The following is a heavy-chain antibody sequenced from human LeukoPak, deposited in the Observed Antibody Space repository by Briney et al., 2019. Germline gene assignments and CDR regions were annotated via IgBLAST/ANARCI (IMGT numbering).Heavy chain of an antibody. CDR1: GGSISSYY. CDR2: IYYSGST. J-gene: IGHJ5*02. V-gene: IGHV4-59*01. CDR3: ARTYCSSTSCYVDP. D-gene: IGHD2-2*01. Sequence: SETLSLTCTVSGGSISSYYWSWIRQPPGKGLEWIGYIYYSGSTNYNPSLKSRVTISVDTSKNQFSLKLSSVTAADTAVYYCARTYCSSTSCYVDPWGQGTLVTVS.